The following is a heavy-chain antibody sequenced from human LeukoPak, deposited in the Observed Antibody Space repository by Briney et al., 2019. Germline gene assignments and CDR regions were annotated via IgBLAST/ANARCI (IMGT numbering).Heavy chain of an antibody. J-gene: IGHJ4*02. Sequence: GASVKVSCQVSGYSLTELSIHWVRQAPGKGLEWMGGFDPEDGKTIYAQKIQGRVTMTEDTSTDTAYMELSSLRSEDTAIYYCVTDLLRYSYGPYFDYWGQGTLVTVSS. CDR2: FDPEDGKT. CDR1: GYSLTELS. D-gene: IGHD5-18*01. V-gene: IGHV1-24*01. CDR3: VTDLLRYSYGPYFDY.